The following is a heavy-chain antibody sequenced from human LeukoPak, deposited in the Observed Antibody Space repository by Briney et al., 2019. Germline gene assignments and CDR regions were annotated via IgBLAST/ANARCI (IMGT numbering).Heavy chain of an antibody. J-gene: IGHJ4*02. D-gene: IGHD3-22*01. CDR2: IHHSGST. CDR3: TRERSGYSLFDY. V-gene: IGHV4-59*05. CDR1: GGSMSSYY. Sequence: SETLSLTCTVSGGSMSSYYWSWIRQPPGKGLEWIGSIHHSGSTYYNASHKSRATIAVDTSKNQISLKLSSVTAADTAVYYCTRERSGYSLFDYWGQGTLVTVSS.